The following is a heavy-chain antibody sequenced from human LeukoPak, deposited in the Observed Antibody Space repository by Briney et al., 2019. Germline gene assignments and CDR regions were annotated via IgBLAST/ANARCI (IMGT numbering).Heavy chain of an antibody. Sequence: GGSLRLSCAASGFTFSRYAMHWVRQAPGKGLEWVAVTSYDGSNKYYADSVKARFTISRDNSKNTLYLQMDSLRAEDTAVYYCAGDLGTRPFDIWGQGTMVTVSS. J-gene: IGHJ3*02. CDR3: AGDLGTRPFDI. CDR2: TSYDGSNK. D-gene: IGHD4-23*01. CDR1: GFTFSRYA. V-gene: IGHV3-30*01.